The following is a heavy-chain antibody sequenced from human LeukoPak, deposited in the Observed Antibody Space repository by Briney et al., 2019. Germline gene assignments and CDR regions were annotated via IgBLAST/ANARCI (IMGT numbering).Heavy chain of an antibody. V-gene: IGHV3-33*01. CDR3: ARDNRYTGNYLDAFDI. CDR2: IWYDGSSK. J-gene: IGHJ3*02. D-gene: IGHD3-16*02. Sequence: PGGSLRLSCAASGFIFSAYGMHWVRQAPGKGLEWLAVIWYDGSSKYYADSVKGRFTTSRDNSKNTLYMQMNNLRVEDTAVYYCARDNRYTGNYLDAFDIWGQGTLVTVSS. CDR1: GFIFSAYG.